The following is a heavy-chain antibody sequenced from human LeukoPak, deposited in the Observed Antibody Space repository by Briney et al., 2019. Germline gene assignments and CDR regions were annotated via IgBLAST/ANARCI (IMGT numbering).Heavy chain of an antibody. CDR3: ASLGYCSSTSCYNGFWFDP. CDR2: ISSSSSYI. J-gene: IGHJ5*02. V-gene: IGHV3-21*01. D-gene: IGHD2-2*02. Sequence: GGSLRLSCAASGFTFSSYSMNWVRQAPGKGLEWVSSISSSSSYIYYADSVKGRFTISRDNAKNSLYLQMNSLRAEDTAVYYCASLGYCSSTSCYNGFWFDPWGQGTLVTVSS. CDR1: GFTFSSYS.